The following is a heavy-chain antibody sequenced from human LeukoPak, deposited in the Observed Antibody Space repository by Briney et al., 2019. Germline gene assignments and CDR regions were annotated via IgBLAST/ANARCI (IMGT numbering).Heavy chain of an antibody. CDR2: IDHRGDT. Sequence: SETLSLTCAVYGGSFSRYYWSWIRQSPGKGLEWIAEIDHRGDTNYNPSVKSRVTISVDTSKHQFSLKVRSLSDADTAVYYCARGATISETGYFDFWGQGTLVTVSS. CDR3: ARGATISETGYFDF. V-gene: IGHV4-34*01. D-gene: IGHD5-24*01. CDR1: GGSFSRYY. J-gene: IGHJ4*03.